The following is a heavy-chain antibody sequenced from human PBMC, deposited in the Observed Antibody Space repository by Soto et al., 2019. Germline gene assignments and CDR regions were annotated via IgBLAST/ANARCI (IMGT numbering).Heavy chain of an antibody. CDR1: GFTFSSYG. CDR2: ISYDGSNK. D-gene: IGHD2-8*01. J-gene: IGHJ3*02. V-gene: IGHV3-30*18. Sequence: GGSLRLSCAASGFTFSSYGMHWVRQAPGKGLEWVAVISYDGSNKYYADSVKGRFTISRDNSKNTLYLQMNSLRAEDTAVYYCAKNIVHGVWDNDAFDIWGQGTMVTVSS. CDR3: AKNIVHGVWDNDAFDI.